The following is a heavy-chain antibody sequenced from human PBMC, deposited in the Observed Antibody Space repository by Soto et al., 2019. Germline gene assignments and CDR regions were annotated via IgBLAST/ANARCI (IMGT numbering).Heavy chain of an antibody. CDR2: IYYRGNA. CDR1: DDSINSDKYY. J-gene: IGHJ3*02. CDR3: ARPRAGYCSSTSCRNAFDI. V-gene: IGHV4-39*01. Sequence: PSETLSLTCSVSDDSINSDKYYWGWIRQPPGKGLEWIGSIYYRGNAYYNPSLQTRVTISLDKSKSQFSLKLNSVTAADTAVYYCARPRAGYCSSTSCRNAFDIWGQGTMVTVSS. D-gene: IGHD2-2*01.